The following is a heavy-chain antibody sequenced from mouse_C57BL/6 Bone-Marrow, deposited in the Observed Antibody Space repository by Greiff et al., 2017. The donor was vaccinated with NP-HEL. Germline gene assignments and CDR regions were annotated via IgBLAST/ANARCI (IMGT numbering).Heavy chain of an antibody. V-gene: IGHV3-6*01. CDR2: ISYDGSN. D-gene: IGHD2-4*01. CDR3: ARGGIGLRRSYAMDY. CDR1: GYSITSGYY. J-gene: IGHJ4*01. Sequence: DVQLQESGPGLVKPSQSLSLTCSVTGYSITSGYYWNWIRQFPGNKLEWMGYISYDGSNNYNPSLKNRISITLDTSKNQFFLKLNSVTTEDTATYYCARGGIGLRRSYAMDYWGQGTSVTVSS.